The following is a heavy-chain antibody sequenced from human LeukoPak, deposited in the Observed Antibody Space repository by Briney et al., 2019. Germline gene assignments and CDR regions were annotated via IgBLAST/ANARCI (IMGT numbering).Heavy chain of an antibody. CDR3: ARGGNSGYDCDY. D-gene: IGHD5-12*01. CDR1: GFTFSSYS. V-gene: IGHV3-21*01. Sequence: PGGSLRLSCAASGFTFSSYSMNWVRQAPGKGLEWASSISSSSSYIYYADSVKGRFTISRDNAKNSLYLQMNSLRAEDTAVYYCARGGNSGYDCDYWGQGTLVTVSS. J-gene: IGHJ4*02. CDR2: ISSSSSYI.